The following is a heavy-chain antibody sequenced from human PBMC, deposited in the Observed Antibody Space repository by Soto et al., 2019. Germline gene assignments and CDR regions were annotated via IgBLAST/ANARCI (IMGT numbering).Heavy chain of an antibody. CDR3: ASVPIWCGSSSCYTEGFDS. V-gene: IGHV3-23*01. Sequence: EVQLLDSGGGWVQPGGSLRLSCVASGFVFSDCAMSWVRQAPGKGLEWVSAISAGGSDTYYADSVKGRFTVSRVNSKNTLYLQMNTLRAEDTAIYYCASVPIWCGSSSCYTEGFDSWGQGTLVTVSS. CDR2: ISAGGSDT. D-gene: IGHD2-2*01. CDR1: GFVFSDCA. J-gene: IGHJ4*02.